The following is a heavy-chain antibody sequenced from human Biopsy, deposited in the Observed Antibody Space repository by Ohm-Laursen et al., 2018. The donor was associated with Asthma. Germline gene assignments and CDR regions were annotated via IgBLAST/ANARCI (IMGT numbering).Heavy chain of an antibody. V-gene: IGHV3-7*05. J-gene: IGHJ4*02. CDR1: GFTFSTSW. D-gene: IGHD6-19*01. CDR2: IKEDGSEK. CDR3: GRDMGGFGSGWFPVEF. Sequence: SLRLSCTAPGFTFSTSWMTWVRQAPGKGLEWVANIKEDGSEKNYVDSVKGRFTISRDNAKNSLYLQMNSLSAEDTALYHCGRDMGGFGSGWFPVEFWGQGTLVTVSS.